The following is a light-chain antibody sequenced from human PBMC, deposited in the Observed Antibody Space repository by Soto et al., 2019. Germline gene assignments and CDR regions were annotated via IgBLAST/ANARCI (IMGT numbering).Light chain of an antibody. CDR3: QQLNSYPLT. V-gene: IGKV1-5*03. J-gene: IGKJ4*01. Sequence: DIHMTLSASTLSGSVGHSVTIACRASQTISSWLAWYQQKKGKAPKLLIYKASALKSGVPSRFSGSGSGTDFNLTISSLQPEDFATYYCQQLNSYPLTFGGGTKVDIK. CDR2: KAS. CDR1: QTISSW.